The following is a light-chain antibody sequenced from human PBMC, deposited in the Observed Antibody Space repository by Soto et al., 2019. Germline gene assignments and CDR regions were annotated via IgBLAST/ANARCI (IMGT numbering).Light chain of an antibody. Sequence: QSVLTQPPSVSAAPGQKVTISCSGSSSNIGNNYVSWYQQLPGTAPKLLIYENNKRPSGIPDRFSGSKSGTSATLGITGLQTGDEADYYCGTWDSSPNWVFGGGTKLTVL. CDR2: ENN. CDR3: GTWDSSPNWV. J-gene: IGLJ3*02. CDR1: SSNIGNNY. V-gene: IGLV1-51*02.